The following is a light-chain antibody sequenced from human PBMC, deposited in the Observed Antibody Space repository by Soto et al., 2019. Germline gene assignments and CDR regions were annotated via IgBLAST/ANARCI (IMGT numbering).Light chain of an antibody. J-gene: IGKJ1*01. CDR1: QGITNY. CDR2: AAS. V-gene: IGKV1-39*01. CDR3: QQGHTFPWT. Sequence: DIQMTQSPSSLSASVGDRVTITCRASQGITNYLNWYQQKLGQAPRLLIYAASTLESGVPSRFSCSGSETDFTLSITSLQPEDFATYYCQQGHTFPWTFGQGTKV.